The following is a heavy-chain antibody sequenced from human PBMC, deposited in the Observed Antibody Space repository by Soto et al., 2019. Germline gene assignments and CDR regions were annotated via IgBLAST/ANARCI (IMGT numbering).Heavy chain of an antibody. V-gene: IGHV3-9*01. CDR2: VSWNSGAK. CDR3: AKGVATAVPALDY. J-gene: IGHJ4*02. CDR1: GFSFCDFV. D-gene: IGHD2-21*02. Sequence: PGGSLRLSCVASGFSFCDFVMNWVRQRAGKGLEWVSSVSWNSGAKLYADSVKGRFAISRDSAKKSVYLQMNSLRPDDTAFYYCAKGVATAVPALDYWGQGTLVTVSS.